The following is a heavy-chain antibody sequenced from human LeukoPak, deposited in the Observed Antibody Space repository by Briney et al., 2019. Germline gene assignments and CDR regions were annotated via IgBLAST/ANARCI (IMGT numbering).Heavy chain of an antibody. V-gene: IGHV3-30*02. CDR3: AKGGRDGCNSFDY. CDR1: GFTFNSYG. CDR2: IRYDGSNK. D-gene: IGHD5-24*01. Sequence: GGSLRLSCAASGFTFNSYGMHWVRQAPGKGLEWVAFIRYDGSNKYYADSVKGRFTISRDNSKNTLYLQMNSLRVEDTAVYYCAKGGRDGCNSFDYWGQGTLVTVSS. J-gene: IGHJ4*02.